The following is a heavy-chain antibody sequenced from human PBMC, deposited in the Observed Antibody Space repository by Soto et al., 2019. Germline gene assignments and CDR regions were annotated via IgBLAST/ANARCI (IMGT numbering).Heavy chain of an antibody. CDR1: GYTFATYA. D-gene: IGHD3-16*01. CDR3: ARVGGALGDLDY. Sequence: QVQLVQSGPELKKPGTSVTVSCKASGYTFATYAVSWVRQAPGQGLEWMGWNSAYNGNTINAQKFQGRVTLTTDTATSTAYMALTSLTSDDTAVYYCARVGGALGDLDYWGQGTLVTVSS. J-gene: IGHJ4*02. CDR2: NSAYNGNT. V-gene: IGHV1-18*01.